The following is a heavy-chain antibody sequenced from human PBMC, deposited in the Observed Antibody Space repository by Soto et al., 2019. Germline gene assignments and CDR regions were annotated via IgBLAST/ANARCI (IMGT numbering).Heavy chain of an antibody. Sequence: EVQLLESGGGLVQPGGSLRLSCAASGFTFSSYAMSWVRQAPGKGLEWVSAISGSGGSTYYADSVKGRFTISRDNSKNTLYLQMNSLRAEDTAVYYCAKDSAPKTDSSGSIDYWGQGTLVTVSS. D-gene: IGHD3-22*01. CDR2: ISGSGGST. V-gene: IGHV3-23*01. J-gene: IGHJ4*02. CDR3: AKDSAPKTDSSGSIDY. CDR1: GFTFSSYA.